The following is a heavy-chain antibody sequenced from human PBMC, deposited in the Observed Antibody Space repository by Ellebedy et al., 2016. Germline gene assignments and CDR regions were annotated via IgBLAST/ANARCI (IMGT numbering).Heavy chain of an antibody. CDR2: ISGSGGST. J-gene: IGHJ4*02. V-gene: IGHV3-23*01. CDR1: GFTFSSYW. Sequence: GESLKISCAASGFTFSSYWMTWVRQAPGKGLEWVSTISGSGGSTYYADSVKGRFTISRDNSKNILYLQMSSLRGDDTAVYYCARDIKYEVDYWGQGTLVTVSS. CDR3: ARDIKYEVDY. D-gene: IGHD2-2*01.